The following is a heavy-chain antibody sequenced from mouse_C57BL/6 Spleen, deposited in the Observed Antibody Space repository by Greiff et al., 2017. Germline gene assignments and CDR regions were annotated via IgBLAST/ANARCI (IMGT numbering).Heavy chain of an antibody. V-gene: IGHV2-5*01. CDR2: IWRGGST. J-gene: IGHJ4*01. Sequence: VQLQQSGPGLVQPSQSLSITCTVSGFSLTSYGVHWVRQSPGKGLEWLGVIWRGGSTDYNAAFMSRLSITKDNSKSQVFLKMNSLQADDTAIYYCAKNYYSNYAGGAMDDWGQGTSVTVSS. CDR3: AKNYYSNYAGGAMDD. CDR1: GFSLTSYG. D-gene: IGHD2-5*01.